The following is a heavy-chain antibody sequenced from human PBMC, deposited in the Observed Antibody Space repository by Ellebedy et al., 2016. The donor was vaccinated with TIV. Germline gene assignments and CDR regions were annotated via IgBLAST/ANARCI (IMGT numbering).Heavy chain of an antibody. CDR1: GGSISSYY. J-gene: IGHJ6*02. Sequence: MPGGSLRLSCTVSGGSISSYYWSWIRQPPGKGLEWIGYIYYSGSTNYNPSLKSRVTIAVDTSKKQISLKLSSVTAADTAVYYCARVGTMVRGVIALGMDVWGQGTTVTVSS. D-gene: IGHD3-10*01. CDR3: ARVGTMVRGVIALGMDV. CDR2: IYYSGST. V-gene: IGHV4-59*12.